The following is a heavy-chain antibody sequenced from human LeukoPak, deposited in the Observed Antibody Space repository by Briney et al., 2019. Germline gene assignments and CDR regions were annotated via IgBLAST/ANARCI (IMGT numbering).Heavy chain of an antibody. CDR2: IYPGDSDT. Sequence: GGSLRLSCTGSGYSFTSYWSGWVRQIPGKGLEWMGIIYPGDSDTRSSPSFQGQVTISADKSISTAYLQWSSLKASDTAMYYCARYYCSSTSCYGFDYWGQGTLVTVSS. CDR1: GYSFTSYW. J-gene: IGHJ4*02. D-gene: IGHD2-2*01. V-gene: IGHV5-51*01. CDR3: ARYYCSSTSCYGFDY.